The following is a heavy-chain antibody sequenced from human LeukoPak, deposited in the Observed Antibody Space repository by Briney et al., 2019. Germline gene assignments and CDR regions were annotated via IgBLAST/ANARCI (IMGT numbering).Heavy chain of an antibody. J-gene: IGHJ4*02. V-gene: IGHV3-23*01. D-gene: IGHD5-12*01. CDR1: GFTFSSYA. Sequence: GASLRLSCAASGFTFSSYAMSWARQAPGKGLEWVSAISGSGGSTYYADSVKGRFTISRDNSKNTLYLQMNSLRAEDTAVYYCAKDPSHRGYDFFFDYWGQGTLVTVSS. CDR2: ISGSGGST. CDR3: AKDPSHRGYDFFFDY.